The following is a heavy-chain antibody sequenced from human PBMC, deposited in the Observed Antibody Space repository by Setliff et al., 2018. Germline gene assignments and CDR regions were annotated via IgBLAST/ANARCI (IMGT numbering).Heavy chain of an antibody. CDR1: GGSFSGYY. CDR2: IHHSGYT. J-gene: IGHJ4*01. V-gene: IGHV4-34*01. Sequence: SETLSLTCAVYGGSFSGYYWSWIRQPPGKGLEWIGQIHHSGYTNYNPSLKSRVTIAVDAPDNHFSLKLRSVTAADTAVYYCARAPNDLGVDWLFNNYFDYWGHGTLVTVSS. D-gene: IGHD3-9*01. CDR3: ARAPNDLGVDWLFNNYFDY.